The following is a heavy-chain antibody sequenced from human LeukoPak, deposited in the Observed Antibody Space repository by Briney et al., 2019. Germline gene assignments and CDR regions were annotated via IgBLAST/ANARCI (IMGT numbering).Heavy chain of an antibody. CDR2: ISNSGGTE. J-gene: IGHJ5*02. CDR3: ARDRGRIVRGTSWFDP. D-gene: IGHD3-10*01. CDR1: GFTFSDYY. V-gene: IGHV3-11*01. Sequence: GGSLRLSCAASGFTFSDYYMIWIRQAPGKGLEWVSYISNSGGTEYYADSVKGRFTISRDNAESSLYLQMNSLRAEDTAVYYCARDRGRIVRGTSWFDPWGQGTLLTVSS.